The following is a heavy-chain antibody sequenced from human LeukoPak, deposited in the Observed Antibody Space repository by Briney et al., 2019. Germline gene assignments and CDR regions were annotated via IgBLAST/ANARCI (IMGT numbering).Heavy chain of an antibody. CDR1: GFTFSSYG. CDR3: ATRYSGGSY. J-gene: IGHJ4*02. Sequence: PGGSLRLSCAASGFTFSSYGMSWVRQAPGKGLEWVSAISGSGGSTYYADSVKGRFTISRDNSKNTLYLQMNTLRAEDTAVYYCATRYSGGSYWGQGTLVTVSS. D-gene: IGHD6-19*01. V-gene: IGHV3-23*01. CDR2: ISGSGGST.